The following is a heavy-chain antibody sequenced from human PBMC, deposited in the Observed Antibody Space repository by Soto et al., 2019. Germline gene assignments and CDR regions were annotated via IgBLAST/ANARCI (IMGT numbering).Heavy chain of an antibody. Sequence: GASVKVSCKASGCIFTNYYMHWVRQAPGQGLEGMGGINPKSGLTKALQKFQGRIALARDTSISTFYMELSSLTSDDTAVYYCARNRGQNSVDLWGQGTLVTVYS. D-gene: IGHD1-26*01. CDR3: ARNRGQNSVDL. J-gene: IGHJ5*02. V-gene: IGHV1-2*02. CDR2: INPKSGLT. CDR1: GCIFTNYY.